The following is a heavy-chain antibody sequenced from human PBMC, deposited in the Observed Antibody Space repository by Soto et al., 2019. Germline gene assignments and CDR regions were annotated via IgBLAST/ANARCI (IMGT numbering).Heavy chain of an antibody. CDR1: GFTFSNFA. D-gene: IGHD5-12*01. J-gene: IGHJ4*02. CDR2: ISGSGDDT. CDR3: ARPIPIADTRFGY. Sequence: GGSLRLSCVASGFTFSNFAMAWVRQAPGEGLEWVSAISGSGDDTFYADSMKGRFTISRDNSKDTLYLQINSLRAEDTAVYYCARPIPIADTRFGYRGQGTLVTVSS. V-gene: IGHV3-23*01.